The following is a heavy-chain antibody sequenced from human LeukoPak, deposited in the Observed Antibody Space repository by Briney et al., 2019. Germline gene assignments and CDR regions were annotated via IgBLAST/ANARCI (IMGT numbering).Heavy chain of an antibody. CDR2: IRYDGSGK. V-gene: IGHV3-30*02. D-gene: IGHD2-15*01. J-gene: IGHJ4*02. CDR3: AKDLDCSGGTCHKAFDC. CDR1: GFTLSTYG. Sequence: GGSLRLSCVASGFTLSTYGMHWVRQAPGKGLEWVAFIRYDGSGKFYGDSVKGRFTTSRDNSKNALYLQMSRLRVEDTAVYYCAKDLDCSGGTCHKAFDCWGQGTLVTVSS.